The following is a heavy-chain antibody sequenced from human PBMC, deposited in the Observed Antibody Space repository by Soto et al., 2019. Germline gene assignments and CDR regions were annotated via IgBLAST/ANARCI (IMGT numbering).Heavy chain of an antibody. Sequence: HGESLKISCKGSGYNFAGYWIAWVRQMPGKGLELMGIIYPSDSDTRYRPSFQGQVTISADKSISSAYLQWSSLRASDTAMYYCARGGVSTRTSDYWGQGTPVTVSS. CDR3: ARGGVSTRTSDY. CDR2: IYPSDSDT. D-gene: IGHD3-3*01. CDR1: GYNFAGYW. V-gene: IGHV5-51*01. J-gene: IGHJ4*02.